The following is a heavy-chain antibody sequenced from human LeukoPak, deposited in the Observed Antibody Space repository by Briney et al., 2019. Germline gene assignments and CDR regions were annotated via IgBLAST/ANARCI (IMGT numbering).Heavy chain of an antibody. CDR2: IYPGDSDT. Sequence: GESLKISCKGSGYSFTSYWIGWVLQMPGKGLEWMGIIYPGDSDTRYSPSFQGQVTISADKSISTAYLQWSSLKASDTAMYYCARQPGYSSGWKQFDPWGQGTLVTVSS. CDR1: GYSFTSYW. D-gene: IGHD6-19*01. CDR3: ARQPGYSSGWKQFDP. V-gene: IGHV5-51*01. J-gene: IGHJ5*02.